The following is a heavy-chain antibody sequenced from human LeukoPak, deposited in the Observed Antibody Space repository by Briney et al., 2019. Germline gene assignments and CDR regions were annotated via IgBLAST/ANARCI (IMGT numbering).Heavy chain of an antibody. CDR1: GGTFSSYA. CDR2: IIPIFGTA. J-gene: IGHJ4*02. V-gene: IGHV1-69*13. D-gene: IGHD6-13*01. CDR3: ARVAAAGKSPFDY. Sequence: SVKVSCKASGGTFSSYAISWVRQAPGQGLEWMGGIIPIFGTANYAQKFQGRVTITADESTSTAYMELSSLRSEDTAVYYCARVAAAGKSPFDYWGQGTLVTVSS.